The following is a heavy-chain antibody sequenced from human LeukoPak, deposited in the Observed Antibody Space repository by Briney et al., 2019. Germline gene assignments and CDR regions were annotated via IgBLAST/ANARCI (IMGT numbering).Heavy chain of an antibody. V-gene: IGHV3-30*02. CDR3: AKDMYSRGLRGYVY. CDR1: GFTFSSYG. CDR2: IRYDGSNK. Sequence: GGSLRLSCAASGFTFSSYGMHWVRQAPGKGLEWVAFIRYDGSNKYYADSVKGRFTISRDNSKNTLYLQMNSLRAEDTAVYYCAKDMYSRGLRGYVYWGQGTLVTVSS. J-gene: IGHJ4*02. D-gene: IGHD3-10*01.